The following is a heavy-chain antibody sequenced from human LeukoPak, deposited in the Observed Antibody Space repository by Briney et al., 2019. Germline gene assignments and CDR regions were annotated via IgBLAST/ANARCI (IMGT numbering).Heavy chain of an antibody. CDR1: GGTFSSYA. Sequence: SVKVSCKASGGTFSSYAVSWVRQAPGQGLEWMGGIIPIFGTANYAQKFQGRVTITTDESTSTDYMELSSLRSEDTAVYYCARSPVVVVAATRDSYYYYMDVWGKGTTVTVSS. V-gene: IGHV1-69*05. CDR2: IIPIFGTA. J-gene: IGHJ6*03. CDR3: ARSPVVVVAATRDSYYYYMDV. D-gene: IGHD2-15*01.